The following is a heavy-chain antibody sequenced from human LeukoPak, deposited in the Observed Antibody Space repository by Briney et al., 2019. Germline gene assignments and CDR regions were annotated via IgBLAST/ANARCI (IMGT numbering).Heavy chain of an antibody. J-gene: IGHJ4*02. D-gene: IGHD3-22*01. V-gene: IGHV4-59*12. CDR2: IYYSGTI. CDR1: GGSISSYY. CDR3: ARDAETSSGYEAYFDY. Sequence: MASETLSLTCTVSGGSISSYYWSWIRQPPGKGLEWIGYIYYSGTINYNPSLKSRVTISIDTSKNQFSLKLSSVTAADTAVYYCARDAETSSGYEAYFDYWGQGTLVTVSS.